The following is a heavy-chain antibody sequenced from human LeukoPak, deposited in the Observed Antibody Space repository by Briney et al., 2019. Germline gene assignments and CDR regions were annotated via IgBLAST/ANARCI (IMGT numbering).Heavy chain of an antibody. V-gene: IGHV4-59*01. CDR2: IYYSGST. CDR1: GGSISSYY. J-gene: IGHJ4*02. D-gene: IGHD3-10*01. Sequence: SETLSLTCTGSGGSISSYYWSWIRQPPGKGLEWIGYIYYSGSTNYNPSLKSRVTISVDTSKNQFSLKLSSVTAADTAVYYCARLYGSGSSLYFDYWGQGTLVTVSS. CDR3: ARLYGSGSSLYFDY.